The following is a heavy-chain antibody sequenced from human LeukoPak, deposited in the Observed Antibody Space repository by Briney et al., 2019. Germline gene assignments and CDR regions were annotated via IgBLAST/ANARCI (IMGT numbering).Heavy chain of an antibody. CDR1: GFTFSSYS. J-gene: IGHJ4*02. D-gene: IGHD6-19*01. CDR3: ARGPPAVAGMPTDY. CDR2: ISSSSSYI. V-gene: IGHV3-21*01. Sequence: GASVRLSCAASGFTFSSYSMNWVRQAPGKGLEWVSSISSSSSYIYYADSVKGRFTISRDNAKNSLYLQMNSLRAEDTAVYYCARGPPAVAGMPTDYWGQGTLVTVSS.